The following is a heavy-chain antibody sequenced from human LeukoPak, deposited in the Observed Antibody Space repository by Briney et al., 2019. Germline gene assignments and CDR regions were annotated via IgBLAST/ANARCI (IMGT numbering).Heavy chain of an antibody. CDR1: GYTLTELS. Sequence: ASVKVSCKVSGYTLTELSMHWVRQAPGKGLEWMGGFDPEDGETIYAQKLQGRVTVTTDTSTSTAYMELRSLRSDDTAVYYCARDPTITIFGVVTYNWFDPWGQGTLVTVSS. J-gene: IGHJ5*02. D-gene: IGHD3-3*01. V-gene: IGHV1-24*01. CDR2: FDPEDGET. CDR3: ARDPTITIFGVVTYNWFDP.